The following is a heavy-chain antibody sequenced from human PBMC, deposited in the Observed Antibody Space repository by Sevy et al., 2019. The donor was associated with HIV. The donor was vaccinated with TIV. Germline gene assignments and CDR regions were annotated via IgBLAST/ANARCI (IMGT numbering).Heavy chain of an antibody. CDR2: ISSSSSTI. V-gene: IGHV3-48*02. Sequence: GGSLRLSCAASGFTFSSYSMNWVRQAPGKGLEWVSYISSSSSTIYYADSVKGRFTISRDNAKNSLYLQMNSLRDEDRAVYYCARDLDIVVVVAAMYAFDIWGQGTMVTVSS. CDR3: ARDLDIVVVVAAMYAFDI. CDR1: GFTFSSYS. D-gene: IGHD2-15*01. J-gene: IGHJ3*02.